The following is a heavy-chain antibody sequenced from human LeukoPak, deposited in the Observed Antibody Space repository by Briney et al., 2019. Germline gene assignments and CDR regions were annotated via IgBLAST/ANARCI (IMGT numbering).Heavy chain of an antibody. J-gene: IGHJ5*02. V-gene: IGHV1-2*02. CDR1: GYTFTGYY. Sequence: ASVKVSCKASGYTFTGYYMHWVRQAPGQGLEWMGWINPNSGGTNYAQKFQGRVTMTRDTSISTAYMELSRLRSDDTAVCYCARAFRGTDLYWFDPWGQGTLVTVSS. CDR3: ARAFRGTDLYWFDP. CDR2: INPNSGGT. D-gene: IGHD2-8*02.